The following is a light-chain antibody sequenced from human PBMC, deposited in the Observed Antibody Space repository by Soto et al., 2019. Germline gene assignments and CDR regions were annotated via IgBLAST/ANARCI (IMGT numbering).Light chain of an antibody. CDR1: QSVSENY. Sequence: EIVLTQSPGTLSLSPGERATLSSRVSQSVSENYFAGYQQKPGKDKRLLSDGISSRATGIPARFSGTGSGTECTLTISSLQSEDFALYYCQQYNDWPLTFGQGTKVDIK. V-gene: IGKV3D-15*01. CDR3: QQYNDWPLT. CDR2: GIS. J-gene: IGKJ1*01.